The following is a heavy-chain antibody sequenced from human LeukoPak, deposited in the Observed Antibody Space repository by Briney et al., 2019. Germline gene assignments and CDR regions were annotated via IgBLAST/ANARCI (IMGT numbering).Heavy chain of an antibody. CDR1: GYTFTGYY. V-gene: IGHV1-2*02. Sequence: GASVKLSCKASGYTFTGYYMHWVRQAPGPGLEWMGWINPNSGGTNYAQKSQGRVTMTWDTSISTAYMELSRLRSDDTAVYYCARGAPCVSSSCHGYYFDYWGQGTLVTVSS. J-gene: IGHJ4*02. D-gene: IGHD6-13*01. CDR2: INPNSGGT. CDR3: ARGAPCVSSSCHGYYFDY.